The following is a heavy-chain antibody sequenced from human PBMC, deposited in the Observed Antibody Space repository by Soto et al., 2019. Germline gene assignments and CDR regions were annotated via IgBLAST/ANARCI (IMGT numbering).Heavy chain of an antibody. Sequence: EVQLLESGGGLVQPGGSLRLSCAASGFTFSSYAMSWVRQAPGKGLEWVSSISGSGSSTYYADSVKGRFAIPRDTSEHTLYLQMNSLTAEDTAVYYALVHCSSTRCSPYDMDVWGQGTTVTVSS. D-gene: IGHD2-2*01. CDR3: LVHCSSTRCSPYDMDV. CDR1: GFTFSSYA. CDR2: ISGSGSST. V-gene: IGHV3-23*01. J-gene: IGHJ6*02.